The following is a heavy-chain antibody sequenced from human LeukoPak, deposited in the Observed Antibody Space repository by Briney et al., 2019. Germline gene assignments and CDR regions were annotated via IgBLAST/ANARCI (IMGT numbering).Heavy chain of an antibody. Sequence: SETLSLTCTVSGGSISSSSYYWGWIRQPPGKGLEWIGSIYYSGSTYYNPSLKSRVTISVDTSKNQFSLKLSSVTAADTAVYYCASPALYSGSYYREIDYWGQGTLVTVSS. J-gene: IGHJ4*02. CDR1: GGSISSSSYY. CDR3: ASPALYSGSYYREIDY. D-gene: IGHD1-26*01. CDR2: IYYSGST. V-gene: IGHV4-39*01.